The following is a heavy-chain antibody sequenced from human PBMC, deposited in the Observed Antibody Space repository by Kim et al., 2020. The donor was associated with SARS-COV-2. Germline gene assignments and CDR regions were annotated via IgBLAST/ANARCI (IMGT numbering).Heavy chain of an antibody. Sequence: SGPTLVQPTQTLTLTCTFSGFSLSTSGVGVGWIRQPPGKALEWLALIYWNDDKRYSPSLKSRLTITKDTSKNQVVLTMTNMDPVDTATYYCAHSSSPDILTGYFYWYFDLWGRGTLVTVSS. V-gene: IGHV2-5*01. CDR1: GFSLSTSGVG. D-gene: IGHD3-9*01. CDR2: IYWNDDK. J-gene: IGHJ2*01. CDR3: AHSSSPDILTGYFYWYFDL.